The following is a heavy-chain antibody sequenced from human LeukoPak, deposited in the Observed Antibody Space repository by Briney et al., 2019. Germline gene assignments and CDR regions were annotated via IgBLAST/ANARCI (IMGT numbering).Heavy chain of an antibody. V-gene: IGHV3-9*01. Sequence: GGSLRLSCAASGFTFDDYAMHWVRQAPGKGLEWVSGISWNSGSIGYADSVKGRFTISRDNSKNTLYLQMNSLRAEDTAVYYCAKDGRYYYDSSGYSRWWGQGTLVTVSS. D-gene: IGHD3-22*01. CDR3: AKDGRYYYDSSGYSRW. J-gene: IGHJ4*02. CDR1: GFTFDDYA. CDR2: ISWNSGSI.